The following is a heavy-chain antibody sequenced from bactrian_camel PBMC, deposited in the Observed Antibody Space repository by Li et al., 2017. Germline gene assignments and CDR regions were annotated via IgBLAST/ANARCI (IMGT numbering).Heavy chain of an antibody. Sequence: VQLVESGGGLVQPGGSLRLSCVVSGFTFSIYDMRWVRQAPGKGLEWVSSITSSGGTTYYADSVKGRFTISRDNAKNTLYLQLNSLKSEDTALYYCAAGQWYTDEYRYWGQGTQVTVS. D-gene: IGHD6*01. CDR2: ITSSGGTT. V-gene: IGHV3S40*01. CDR1: GFTFSIYD. CDR3: AAGQWYTDEYRY. J-gene: IGHJ4*01.